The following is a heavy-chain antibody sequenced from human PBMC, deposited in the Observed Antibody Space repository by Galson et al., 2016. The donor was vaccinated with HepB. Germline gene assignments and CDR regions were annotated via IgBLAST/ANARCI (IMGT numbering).Heavy chain of an antibody. V-gene: IGHV3-30*18. J-gene: IGHJ2*01. CDR3: AKVFREYSYGYSGWYFDL. CDR1: GFTFSTYG. Sequence: SLRLSCAASGFTFSTYGMHWVRQAPGKGLEWVAVISLDGSKKYYADSVKGRFTIARDNSKNTLYLEMNSLRPEDTAVDYCAKVFREYSYGYSGWYFDLWGRGTLVTVPS. D-gene: IGHD5-18*01. CDR2: ISLDGSKK.